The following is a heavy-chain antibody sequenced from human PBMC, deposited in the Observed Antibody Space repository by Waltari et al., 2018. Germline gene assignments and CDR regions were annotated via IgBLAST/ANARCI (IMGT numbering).Heavy chain of an antibody. D-gene: IGHD1-7*01. CDR2: IIPMFGTA. V-gene: IGHV1-69*01. J-gene: IGHJ6*03. CDR3: ASPPRGAELRPHYANYYSYMDV. CDR1: AGTFNNYA. Sequence: QVQLVQSGAEVKKPGSSVKVSCKASAGTFNNYAISWLRQAPGQGLEWMGGIIPMFGTAKYAQKFEGRVTITADESTTTAYMEVTSLRSDDTAVYYCASPPRGAELRPHYANYYSYMDVWGKGTPVTVSS.